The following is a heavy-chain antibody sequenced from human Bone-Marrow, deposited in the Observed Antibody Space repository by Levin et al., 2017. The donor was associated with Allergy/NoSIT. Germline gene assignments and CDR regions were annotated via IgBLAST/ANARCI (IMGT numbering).Heavy chain of an antibody. Sequence: LSLTCAASGFNFDEYGLNWVRHVPGKGLEWVSGINWSGDSAGYADSVKGRFTISRDNAKKSLDLQLNDLGVEDTALYYCARTDDYGDYVGGAFDLWGQGTLVTVSA. CDR2: INWSGDSA. D-gene: IGHD3/OR15-3a*01. V-gene: IGHV3-20*04. J-gene: IGHJ3*01. CDR1: GFNFDEYG. CDR3: ARTDDYGDYVGGAFDL.